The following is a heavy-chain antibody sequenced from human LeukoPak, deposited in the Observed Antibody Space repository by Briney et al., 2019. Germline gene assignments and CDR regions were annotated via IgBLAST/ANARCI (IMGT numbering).Heavy chain of an antibody. CDR2: IYPGDSDT. V-gene: IGHV5-51*01. Sequence: GESLKISCQGSGYSFTNYWIGWVRQMPGKGLEWMGVIYPGDSDTRYSPSFQGRINISADTSIDTAHLQWSSLKASDTAMYYCARRSLNYYDSSGYYFDYWGRGTLVTVSS. CDR3: ARRSLNYYDSSGYYFDY. D-gene: IGHD3-22*01. J-gene: IGHJ4*02. CDR1: GYSFTNYW.